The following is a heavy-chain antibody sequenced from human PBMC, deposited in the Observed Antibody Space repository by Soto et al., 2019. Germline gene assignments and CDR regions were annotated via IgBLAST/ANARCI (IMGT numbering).Heavy chain of an antibody. J-gene: IGHJ6*02. V-gene: IGHV1-24*01. Sequence: ASVKVSCKVSGYTLTELSMHWVQQAPGKGLEWMGGFDPEDGETIYAQKFQGRVTMTDDTSTDTAYMELSSLRSEDTAVYYCATVRFLEWTPYYYYGMDVWGQGTTVTVSS. D-gene: IGHD3-3*01. CDR2: FDPEDGET. CDR3: ATVRFLEWTPYYYYGMDV. CDR1: GYTLTELS.